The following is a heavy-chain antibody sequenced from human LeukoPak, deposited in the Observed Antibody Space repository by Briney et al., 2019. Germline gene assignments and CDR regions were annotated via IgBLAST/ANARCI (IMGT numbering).Heavy chain of an antibody. J-gene: IGHJ4*02. V-gene: IGHV1-2*06. CDR3: AKSRAGDYADY. Sequence: ASVKISCKASGYTFTDYYVHWVRQAPGQGLERMGRISPNSGGTNYAQKLRGRLTVTRATSISTAYMELSSLRSDDTAVYYCAKSRAGDYADYWGQGTLVTVSS. D-gene: IGHD4-17*01. CDR1: GYTFTDYY. CDR2: ISPNSGGT.